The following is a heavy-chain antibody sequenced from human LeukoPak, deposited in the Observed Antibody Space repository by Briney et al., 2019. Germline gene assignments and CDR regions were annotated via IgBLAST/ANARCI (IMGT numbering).Heavy chain of an antibody. CDR1: GFTFSSYS. V-gene: IGHV3-21*01. CDR2: ISSSSSYI. Sequence: GGSLRLSCAASGFTFSSYSMNWVRQAPGKGLEWVSSISSSSSYIYYADSVKGRFTISRDNAKNSLYLQMNSLRAEDTAVYYCARGYSSSWPSLPDAFDIWGQGTMVTVSS. J-gene: IGHJ3*02. CDR3: ARGYSSSWPSLPDAFDI. D-gene: IGHD6-13*01.